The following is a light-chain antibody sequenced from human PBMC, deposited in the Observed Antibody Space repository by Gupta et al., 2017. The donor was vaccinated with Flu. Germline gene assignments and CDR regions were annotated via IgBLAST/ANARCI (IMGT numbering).Light chain of an antibody. J-gene: IGLJ2*01. V-gene: IGLV2-11*01. CDR1: SSDVGGYNY. CDR3: SSYAGTYTFWI. CDR2: EVT. Sequence: QSALTQPRSVSGSPGQSVTISCTGASSDVGGYNYVSWYQQHPGKAPKLMIYEVTKRPSGVPDRFSGSKSGNTASLTISGLQAGDEADYYCSSYAGTYTFWIFGGGTKLTGL.